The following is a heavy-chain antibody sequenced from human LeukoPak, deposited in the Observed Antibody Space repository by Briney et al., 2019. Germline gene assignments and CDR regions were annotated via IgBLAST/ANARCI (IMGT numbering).Heavy chain of an antibody. CDR2: IYTSGNT. D-gene: IGHD2-15*01. CDR3: ARAPIVVVATGWFDP. Sequence: PSETLSLTCTVSGGSISSGSYYWRWIRQPAGKGLEWIGRIYTSGNTNYNPSLKSRVTISVDTSKNQFSLKLSSVTAADTAVYYCARAPIVVVATGWFDPWGQGTLVTVSS. CDR1: GGSISSGSYY. V-gene: IGHV4-61*02. J-gene: IGHJ5*02.